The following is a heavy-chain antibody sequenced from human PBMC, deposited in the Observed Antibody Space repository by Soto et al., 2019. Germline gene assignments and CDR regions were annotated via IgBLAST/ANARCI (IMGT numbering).Heavy chain of an antibody. CDR3: GGGHSDLYYYYGLDF. Sequence: QVQLVESGGDVVQPGRSLRLSCAGSGTTFGIYAMHWVRQAPGKGLEWVAVISYDGSHDFYADSVKGRFTISRDNSNDMLYLQMNSLKPDDAAVYFCGGGHSDLYYYYGLDFWGQGTTVTVSS. V-gene: IGHV3-30*03. CDR1: GTTFGIYA. CDR2: ISYDGSHD. D-gene: IGHD2-21*01. J-gene: IGHJ6*02.